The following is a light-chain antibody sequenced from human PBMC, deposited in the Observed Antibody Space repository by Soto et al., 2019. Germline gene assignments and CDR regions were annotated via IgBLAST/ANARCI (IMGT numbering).Light chain of an antibody. Sequence: EIVLTQSPGTLSLSPGERATLSCRASQSVSSSYLAWYQRKPGQAPRLLIYGASSRATGIPDMFSGSGSGTDFTLTISRLEPEDFAVYYCQQYGSSPGTFGQGTKVEIK. V-gene: IGKV3-20*01. J-gene: IGKJ1*01. CDR1: QSVSSSY. CDR3: QQYGSSPGT. CDR2: GAS.